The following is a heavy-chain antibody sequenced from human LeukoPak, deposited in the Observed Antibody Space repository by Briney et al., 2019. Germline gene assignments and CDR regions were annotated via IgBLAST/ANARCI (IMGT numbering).Heavy chain of an antibody. J-gene: IGHJ4*02. CDR1: GFTFSDYW. V-gene: IGHV3-7*01. Sequence: GGSLRLSCAASGFTFSDYWMSWVRQAPGKGLEWVANISQDGSEKDYVDSVRGRFTISRDNAKNSLFLQMNILRADDAAVYYCARGSVVAANFDFWGQGTLVSVSS. CDR3: ARGSVVAANFDF. D-gene: IGHD2-15*01. CDR2: ISQDGSEK.